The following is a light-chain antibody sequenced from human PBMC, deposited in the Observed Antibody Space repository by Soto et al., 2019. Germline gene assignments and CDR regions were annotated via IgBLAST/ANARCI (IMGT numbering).Light chain of an antibody. CDR3: QQYGSSSWT. CDR2: EAS. CDR1: QSVSSNY. J-gene: IGKJ1*01. V-gene: IGKV3-20*01. Sequence: EIVLTQSPGTLSLSPGERATLSCRASQSVSSNYLAWYQQKPGQAPRFLIYEASNRATGIPDRFSGSGSGTDFTLTISRLEPEDFAVYYCQQYGSSSWTFGQGTKVDI.